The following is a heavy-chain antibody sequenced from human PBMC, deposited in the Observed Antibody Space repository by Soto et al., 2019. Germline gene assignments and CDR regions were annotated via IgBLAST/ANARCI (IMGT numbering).Heavy chain of an antibody. D-gene: IGHD5-12*01. CDR3: ARQGKDGYNYLVFGYLFDP. J-gene: IGHJ5*02. CDR1: GYSFTSYW. CDR2: IYPGDSDT. V-gene: IGHV5-51*01. Sequence: GESLKISCKGSGYSFTSYWIGWVRQMPGKGLEWMGIIYPGDSDTRYSPSFQGQVTISADKSISTAYLQWSSLKASDTAMYYCARQGKDGYNYLVFGYLFDPWGQGTLVTVSS.